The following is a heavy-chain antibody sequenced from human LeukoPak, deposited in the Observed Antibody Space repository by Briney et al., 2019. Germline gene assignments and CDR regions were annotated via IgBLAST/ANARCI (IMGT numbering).Heavy chain of an antibody. CDR1: GGSVSSGSYY. CDR2: ISYSGST. D-gene: IGHD2-15*01. J-gene: IGHJ3*02. V-gene: IGHV4-61*03. CDR3: ARRGSGGRSFDI. Sequence: SETLSLTCTVSGGSVSSGSYYWAWTRQPPGKGLEWIGYISYSGSTNYYPSLKSRVTISVDTFKNHFSLNLSSVTAADTAVYYCARRGSGGRSFDIWGQGTMVTVSS.